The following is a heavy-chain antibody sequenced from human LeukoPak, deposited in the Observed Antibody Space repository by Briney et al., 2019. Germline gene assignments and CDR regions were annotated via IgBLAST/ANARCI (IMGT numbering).Heavy chain of an antibody. Sequence: GGSLRLSCAASGFTFSSYGMNWVRQAPGKGLEWVSSISSSSSYIYYADSVKGRFTISRDNAKNSLYLQMNSLRAEDTAVYYCARKSYGDWADAFDIWGQGTMVTVSS. CDR3: ARKSYGDWADAFDI. J-gene: IGHJ3*02. CDR2: ISSSSSYI. V-gene: IGHV3-21*01. CDR1: GFTFSSYG. D-gene: IGHD4-17*01.